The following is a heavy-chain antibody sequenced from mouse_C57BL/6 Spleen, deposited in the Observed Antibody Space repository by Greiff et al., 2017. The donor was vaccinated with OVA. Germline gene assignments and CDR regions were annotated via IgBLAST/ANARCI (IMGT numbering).Heavy chain of an antibody. V-gene: IGHV1-53*01. D-gene: IGHD3-2*01. J-gene: IGHJ4*01. Sequence: QVQLQQPGTELVKPGASVKLSCKASGYTFTSYWMHWVKQRPGQGLEWIGNINPGNGGTNYNEKFKSKATLTVDKSSSTAYMQLSSLTSEDSAVYYSARSDSSRAMDYWGQGTSVTVSS. CDR2: INPGNGGT. CDR1: GYTFTSYW. CDR3: ARSDSSRAMDY.